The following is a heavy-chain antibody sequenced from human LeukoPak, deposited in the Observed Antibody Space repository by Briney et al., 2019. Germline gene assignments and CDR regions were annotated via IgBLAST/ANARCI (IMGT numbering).Heavy chain of an antibody. V-gene: IGHV4-4*07. Sequence: PSETLCLSCTVSGGSISGYFWSWIRQPAGEGLEWIGRMYSTGITNYTPSLKSRLPMSLSTSNNHFSLTQTPVTAADTAVYYGAREPTSGREPTSGRPLDYWGQGTLVTVSS. CDR1: GGSISGYF. J-gene: IGHJ4*02. CDR2: MYSTGIT. D-gene: IGHD5-12*01. CDR3: AREPTSGREPTSGRPLDY.